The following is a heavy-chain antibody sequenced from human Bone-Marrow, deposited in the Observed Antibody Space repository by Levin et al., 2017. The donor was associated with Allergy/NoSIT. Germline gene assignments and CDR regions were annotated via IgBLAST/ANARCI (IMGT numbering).Heavy chain of an antibody. CDR3: TSTLGY. CDR1: GFTFSDVW. D-gene: IGHD3-3*01. J-gene: IGHJ4*02. V-gene: IGHV3-15*01. Sequence: KSGGSLRLSCVGSGFTFSDVWMTWVRQAPGKGLEWVGRIRRKSDGGTADYATPVKGRFVISRDDSKNMLYLQMASLKTEDTAVYYCTSTLGYWGRGTLVTVSS. CDR2: IRRKSDGGTA.